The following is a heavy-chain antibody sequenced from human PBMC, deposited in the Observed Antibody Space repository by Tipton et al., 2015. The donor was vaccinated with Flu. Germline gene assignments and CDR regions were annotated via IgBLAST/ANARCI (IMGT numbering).Heavy chain of an antibody. D-gene: IGHD5-18*01. V-gene: IGHV3-7*01. CDR1: GFTFESYW. CDR3: ASLRYGYVDAFDI. J-gene: IGHJ3*02. CDR2: IKQDGSEI. Sequence: SLRLSCAASGFTFESYWMNWVRQAPGKGLEWVANIKQDGSEIYYVGSVKGRFTISRDNAKNSLYLQMNSLRAEDTAVYYCASLRYGYVDAFDIWGQGTMVSVSS.